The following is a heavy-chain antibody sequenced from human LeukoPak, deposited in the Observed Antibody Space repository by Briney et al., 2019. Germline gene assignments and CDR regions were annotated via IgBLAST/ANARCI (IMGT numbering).Heavy chain of an antibody. CDR2: ISSSSSYI. CDR1: GFTFSSYS. CDR3: ARDLAYQLDDY. Sequence: GGSLRLYCAASGFTFSSYSMNWVRQAPGKGLEWVSSISSSSSYIYYADSVKGRFTISRDNAKNSLYLQMNSLRAEDTAVYYCARDLAYQLDDYWGQGTLVTVSS. J-gene: IGHJ4*02. V-gene: IGHV3-21*01. D-gene: IGHD2-2*01.